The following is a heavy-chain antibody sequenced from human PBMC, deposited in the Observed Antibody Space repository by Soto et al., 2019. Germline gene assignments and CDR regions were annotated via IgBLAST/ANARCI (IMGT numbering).Heavy chain of an antibody. J-gene: IGHJ4*02. V-gene: IGHV3-64*01. D-gene: IGHD3-16*01. Sequence: GGSMRLSCAAAGFTFSSYARHWVRQAPGKGLEYVSAISSNGGSTYYANSVKGRFTISRDNSKNTLYLQMGSLRAEDMAVYYCASLITSIPYWGQGTLVTVSS. CDR1: GFTFSSYA. CDR3: ASLITSIPY. CDR2: ISSNGGST.